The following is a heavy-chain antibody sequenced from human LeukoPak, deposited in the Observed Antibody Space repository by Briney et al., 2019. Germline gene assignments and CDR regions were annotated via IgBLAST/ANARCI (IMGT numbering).Heavy chain of an antibody. CDR1: GFTFSNAW. CDR3: TTDLSERYYFDY. J-gene: IGHJ4*02. D-gene: IGHD5/OR15-5a*01. V-gene: IGHV3-15*01. CDR2: IKSKTDGGTT. Sequence: GGSLRLSCAASGFTFSNAWMSWVRQAPGKGLEWVGRIKSKTDGGTTDYAAPVKGRFTISRDDSKNTLHLQMNSLKTEDTAVYYCTTDLSERYYFDYWGQGTLVTVSS.